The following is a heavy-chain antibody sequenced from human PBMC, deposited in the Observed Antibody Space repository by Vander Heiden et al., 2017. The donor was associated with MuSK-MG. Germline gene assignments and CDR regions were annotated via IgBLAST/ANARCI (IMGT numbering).Heavy chain of an antibody. CDR3: ARCFQYMVQGVIIADYYYYYYMDV. D-gene: IGHD3-10*01. J-gene: IGHJ6*03. CDR2: ISAYNGNT. CDR1: GYTFTSYG. Sequence: QVQLVQSGAEVKKPGASVKVSCKASGYTFTSYGISWVRQAPGQGLEWMGWISAYNGNTNYAQKLQGRVTMTTDTSTSTAYMELRSLRSDDTAVYYCARCFQYMVQGVIIADYYYYYYMDVWGKGTTVTVSS. V-gene: IGHV1-18*01.